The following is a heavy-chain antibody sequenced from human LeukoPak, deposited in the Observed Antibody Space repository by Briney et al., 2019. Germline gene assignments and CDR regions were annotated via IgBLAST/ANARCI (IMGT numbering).Heavy chain of an antibody. D-gene: IGHD3-16*01. J-gene: IGHJ4*02. Sequence: PGGSLRLSCAASGFSFSSYGMHWVRQAPGKGLDWVAVILFDGSTTYYADSVKGRFTISRDNSKNTLSLQMNSLRAEDTAVYYCAKEASVTYREDFDYWGQGTLVTVSS. CDR3: AKEASVTYREDFDY. V-gene: IGHV3-30*18. CDR2: ILFDGSTT. CDR1: GFSFSSYG.